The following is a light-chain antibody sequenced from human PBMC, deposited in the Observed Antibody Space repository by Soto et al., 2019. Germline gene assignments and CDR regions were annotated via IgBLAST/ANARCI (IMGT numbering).Light chain of an antibody. CDR2: AAS. J-gene: IGKJ1*01. V-gene: IGKV1-39*01. Sequence: DIQMTQSPSSLSASVGDRVTITCRASQSINRYINWYQQKSGKAPKLLINAASSLQSGVPSRFSGSGSGTDFALTISSLQPEDFATYYCQQTYSFPPKFGQGTKVDIK. CDR1: QSINRY. CDR3: QQTYSFPPK.